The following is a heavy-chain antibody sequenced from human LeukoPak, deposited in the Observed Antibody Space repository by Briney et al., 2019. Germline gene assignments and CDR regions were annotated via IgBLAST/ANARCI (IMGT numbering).Heavy chain of an antibody. CDR2: INAGNGNT. Sequence: ASVKVSCKASGYTFTSYAMHWVRQAPGQRLEWMGWINAGNGNTKYSQKFQGRVTITRDTSASTAYMELSSLRSEDTAVYYCARSGLGYCSSTSCYYDYWGQGTLVTVSS. CDR3: ARSGLGYCSSTSCYYDY. V-gene: IGHV1-3*01. CDR1: GYTFTSYA. D-gene: IGHD2-2*01. J-gene: IGHJ4*02.